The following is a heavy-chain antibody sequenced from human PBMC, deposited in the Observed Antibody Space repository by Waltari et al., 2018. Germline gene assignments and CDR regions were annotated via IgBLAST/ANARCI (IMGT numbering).Heavy chain of an antibody. CDR2: IYYSEST. CDR3: ARSPGSRHYFDY. Sequence: QVQLQESGPGLVKPSETLSLTCSVSGGSIRSYYWSWLRQPPGKGLEWIGYIYYSESTNYNPSLKSRVTISVDTKNQFSLNLSSVTAADTAVYYCARSPGSRHYFDYWGQGTLVTVSS. J-gene: IGHJ4*02. CDR1: GGSIRSYY. V-gene: IGHV4-59*01. D-gene: IGHD3-10*01.